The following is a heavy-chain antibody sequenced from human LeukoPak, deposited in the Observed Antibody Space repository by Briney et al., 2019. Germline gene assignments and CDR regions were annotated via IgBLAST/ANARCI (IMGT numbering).Heavy chain of an antibody. V-gene: IGHV3-30-3*01. CDR1: GFTFSSYW. CDR3: ARDLGTLYGMDV. CDR2: ISYDGSNK. J-gene: IGHJ6*02. D-gene: IGHD1-1*01. Sequence: GGSLRLSCAASGFTFSSYWMTWVRQAPGKGLEWVAVISYDGSNKYYADSVKGRFTISRDNSKNTLYLQMNSLRAGDTAVYYCARDLGTLYGMDVWGQGTTVTVSS.